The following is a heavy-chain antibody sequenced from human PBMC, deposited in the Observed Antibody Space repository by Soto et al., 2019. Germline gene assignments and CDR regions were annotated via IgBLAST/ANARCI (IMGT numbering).Heavy chain of an antibody. J-gene: IGHJ4*02. V-gene: IGHV1-18*01. D-gene: IGHD1-1*01. Sequence: ASVKVSCKASGYTFTSYGISWVRQAPGQGLEWMGWISAYNGNTNYAQKLQGRVTMTTDTSTSTAYMELRSLRSDDTAVYYCAREVPRTGPLDYWGQGALVTVSS. CDR2: ISAYNGNT. CDR1: GYTFTSYG. CDR3: AREVPRTGPLDY.